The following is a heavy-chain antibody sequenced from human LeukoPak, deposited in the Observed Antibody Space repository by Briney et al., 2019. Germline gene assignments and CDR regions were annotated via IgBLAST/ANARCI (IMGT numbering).Heavy chain of an antibody. Sequence: SETLSLTCAVYGGSFSGYYWSWIRQPPGKGLEWIGEINHTGSTNYNPSLKSPVTISVDTSKIQFSLRLNSVTAADTAVYYCARGLRYDTSAKGPDAFDIWGQGTMVTVSS. CDR2: INHTGST. D-gene: IGHD3-22*01. CDR3: ARGLRYDTSAKGPDAFDI. V-gene: IGHV4-34*01. J-gene: IGHJ3*02. CDR1: GGSFSGYY.